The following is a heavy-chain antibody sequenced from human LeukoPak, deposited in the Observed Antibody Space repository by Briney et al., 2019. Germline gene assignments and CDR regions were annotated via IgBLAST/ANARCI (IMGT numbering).Heavy chain of an antibody. CDR3: AGAGAAAGPFDY. CDR2: IYSDGST. D-gene: IGHD6-13*01. Sequence: GGSLRLSCAASGFTVSSNYIIWVRQAPGKGLEWVSVIYSDGSTYYADSVKGRFIISRDNSKNTLYLQMNSLRAEDTAVYYCAGAGAAAGPFDYWGQGTLVTVSS. CDR1: GFTVSSNY. V-gene: IGHV3-66*01. J-gene: IGHJ4*02.